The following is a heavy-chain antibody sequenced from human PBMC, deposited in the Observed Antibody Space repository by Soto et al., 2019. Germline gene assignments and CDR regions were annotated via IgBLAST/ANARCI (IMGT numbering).Heavy chain of an antibody. V-gene: IGHV1-69*13. CDR1: GCTFSSYA. Sequence: SVKVSCKASGCTFSSYAISWVRQGPGQGLEWMGGIIPIFGTANYAQKFQGRVTITADESTSTAYMELSSLRSEDTAVYYCASPTPAYSHGFVDYYGMEVWGQGTRVRVSS. D-gene: IGHD5-18*01. CDR2: IIPIFGTA. J-gene: IGHJ6*01. CDR3: ASPTPAYSHGFVDYYGMEV.